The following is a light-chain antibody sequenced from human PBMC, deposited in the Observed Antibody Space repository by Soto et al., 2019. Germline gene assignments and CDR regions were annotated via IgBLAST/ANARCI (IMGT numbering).Light chain of an antibody. J-gene: IGKJ1*01. Sequence: ALRMTQSPSSFSASTGDRVTITCRASQGISSYLAWYQQKPGKAPKLLIYAASTLQSGVPSRFSCSGSGTDFTLTISCLQSEDFATYYCQQYYSYPHTFGQGTKVEIK. CDR2: AAS. CDR1: QGISSY. V-gene: IGKV1-8*01. CDR3: QQYYSYPHT.